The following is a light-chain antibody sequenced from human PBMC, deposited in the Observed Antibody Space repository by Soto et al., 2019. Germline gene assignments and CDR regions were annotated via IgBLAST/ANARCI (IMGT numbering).Light chain of an antibody. Sequence: NVLTQSPGTLSLSPGEGATLSCRASQSISSNYLAWYHQKPGQAPRLLIFGASIRASDFPARFSGSGSGTEFTLTISGLQSDDFAVYFCQQYNKWPPWTFGHGTKVEIK. V-gene: IGKV3-15*01. CDR2: GAS. J-gene: IGKJ1*01. CDR3: QQYNKWPPWT. CDR1: QSISSNY.